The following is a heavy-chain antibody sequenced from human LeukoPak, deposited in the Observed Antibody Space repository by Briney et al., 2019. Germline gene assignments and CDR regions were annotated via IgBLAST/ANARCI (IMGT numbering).Heavy chain of an antibody. Sequence: PGGSRDSPVQPLDSPSVNYCMQWICRAPGKGLEWVGFTKNKTNRGTTEYAASVKGRFTISRDNSKNTLYLQMNSLKTEDTAVYYCTTLGGGRDYWGQGTLVTVSS. V-gene: IGHV3-15*01. CDR3: TTLGGGRDY. D-gene: IGHD1-26*01. CDR2: TKNKTNRGTT. J-gene: IGHJ4*02. CDR1: DSPSVNYC.